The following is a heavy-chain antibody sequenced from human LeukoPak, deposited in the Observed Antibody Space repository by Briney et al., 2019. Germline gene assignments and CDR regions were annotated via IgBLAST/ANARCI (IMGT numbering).Heavy chain of an antibody. CDR1: GGSISSYY. J-gene: IGHJ4*02. Sequence: SETLSLTCTVSGGSISSYYWSCIRQPPGKGLEWIGNIYDSGSTNYNPSLKSRLTISVDTSKNQCSLKLSSVTAADTAVYYCARQSISGSSLSYFDYWGQGTLVNVSS. CDR3: ARQSISGSSLSYFDY. CDR2: IYDSGST. D-gene: IGHD3-22*01. V-gene: IGHV4-59*01.